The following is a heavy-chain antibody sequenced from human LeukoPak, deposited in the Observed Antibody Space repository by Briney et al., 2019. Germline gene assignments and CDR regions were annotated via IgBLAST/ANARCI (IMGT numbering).Heavy chain of an antibody. CDR3: ARGRSTGYPYYFEY. CDR2: MNPNSGST. CDR1: VYTFTSYD. J-gene: IGHJ4*02. D-gene: IGHD5-12*01. V-gene: IGHV1-8*03. Sequence: ASVKVSCKASVYTFTSYDIHWVRQATGQGLEWMGWMNPNSGSTGYAQKFQGRVTITRNTSISTAYMELSGLRSQDTAVYYCARGRSTGYPYYFEYWGQGTLGTVSS.